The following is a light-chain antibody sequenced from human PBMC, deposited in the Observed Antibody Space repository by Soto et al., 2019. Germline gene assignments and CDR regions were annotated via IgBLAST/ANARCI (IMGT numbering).Light chain of an antibody. Sequence: QSALTQPASVSGSPGQSITISCTGTSSDVGGFNYVSWYRQRPGNAPKLMIFDVVNRPSGVSHRFSGSKSDNTASLTISGLQAEDEADYYCSSYTSSGTVVFGGGTKLTVL. J-gene: IGLJ2*01. CDR2: DVV. CDR1: SSDVGGFNY. CDR3: SSYTSSGTVV. V-gene: IGLV2-14*01.